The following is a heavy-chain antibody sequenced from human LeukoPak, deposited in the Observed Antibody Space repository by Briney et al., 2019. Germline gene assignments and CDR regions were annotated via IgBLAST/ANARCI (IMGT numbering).Heavy chain of an antibody. CDR1: GGSISSSSYY. CDR3: ASLGYCSSTSCFPDV. D-gene: IGHD2-2*01. J-gene: IGHJ6*02. CDR2: IYYSGST. Sequence: SETLSLTCTVSGGSISSSSYYWGWIRQPPGKGLEWIGSIYYSGSTNYNPSLKSRVTISVDTSKNQFSLKLSSVTAADTAMYYCASLGYCSSTSCFPDVWGQGTTVTVSS. V-gene: IGHV4-39*07.